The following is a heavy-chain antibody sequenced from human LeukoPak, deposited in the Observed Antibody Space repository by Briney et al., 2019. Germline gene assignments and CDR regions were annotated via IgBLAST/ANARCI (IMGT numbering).Heavy chain of an antibody. CDR3: AKCRTGCQYNGLDV. Sequence: GGSLSLSCAASGFAINSCAMTWVRLPPGKGLGWVSVISDSGDTMPYADSVKGRFTITRDDSKNTLYLQMSSPRAEDTAVYYCAKCRTGCQYNGLDVWGQGTTVTVSS. CDR1: GFAINSCA. V-gene: IGHV3-23*01. J-gene: IGHJ6*02. D-gene: IGHD2-2*01. CDR2: ISDSGDTM.